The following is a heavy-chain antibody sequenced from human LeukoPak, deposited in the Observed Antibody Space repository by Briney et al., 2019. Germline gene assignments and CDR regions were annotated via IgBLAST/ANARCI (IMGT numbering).Heavy chain of an antibody. CDR3: ARVGPLGYCSGGSCRRFDP. Sequence: SETLSLTCTVSGGSISSGDYYWSWIRQPPGKGLEWIGYIYYSGSTYYNPSLKSRVTISVDTSKNQFSLKLSSVTAADMAVYYCARVGPLGYCSGGSCRRFDPWGQGTLVTVSS. CDR1: GGSISSGDYY. CDR2: IYYSGST. D-gene: IGHD2-15*01. J-gene: IGHJ5*02. V-gene: IGHV4-30-4*01.